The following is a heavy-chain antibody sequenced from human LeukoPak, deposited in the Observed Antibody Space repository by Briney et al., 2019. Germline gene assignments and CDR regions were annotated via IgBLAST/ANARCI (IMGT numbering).Heavy chain of an antibody. V-gene: IGHV3-23*05. CDR1: GFTFSSYA. Sequence: PGGSLRLSCAASGFTFSSYAMSWVRQAPGKGLEWVSIIYSSGSTYYADSVKGRFTMSRDNSKNTVYLQINSLRADDTAVYYCANLPRGAYWGQGTLVTVSS. D-gene: IGHD3-10*01. J-gene: IGHJ4*02. CDR3: ANLPRGAY. CDR2: IYSSGST.